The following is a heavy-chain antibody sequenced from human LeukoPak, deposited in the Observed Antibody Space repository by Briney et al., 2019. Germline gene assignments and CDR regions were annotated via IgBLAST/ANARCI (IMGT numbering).Heavy chain of an antibody. Sequence: GGSLRLSCAASGFTFSSYSMNWVRQAPGKGLEWVSSISSSSSYIYYADSMKGRFTISRDNAKNSLYLQMNSLRAEDTAVYYCARDHYYDSSGYIPAGDAFDIWGQGTVVTVS. CDR3: ARDHYYDSSGYIPAGDAFDI. J-gene: IGHJ3*02. CDR1: GFTFSSYS. V-gene: IGHV3-21*01. D-gene: IGHD3-22*01. CDR2: ISSSSSYI.